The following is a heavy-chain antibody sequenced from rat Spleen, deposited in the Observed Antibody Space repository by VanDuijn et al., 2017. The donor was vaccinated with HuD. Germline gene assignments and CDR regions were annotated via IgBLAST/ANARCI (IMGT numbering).Heavy chain of an antibody. CDR1: GFIFNRYY. CDR2: ISTAGSNT. D-gene: IGHD1-1*01. V-gene: IGHV5-25*01. Sequence: EVQLVESGGGLVQPGRSLKLSCAASGFIFNRYYMVWVRQAPTKGLEWVAYISTAGSNTFYRDSVKGRFTISRDNAKSTLYLQMDSLRSEDTATYYCARHGYYSGDGDYWGQGVMVTVSS. J-gene: IGHJ2*01. CDR3: ARHGYYSGDGDY.